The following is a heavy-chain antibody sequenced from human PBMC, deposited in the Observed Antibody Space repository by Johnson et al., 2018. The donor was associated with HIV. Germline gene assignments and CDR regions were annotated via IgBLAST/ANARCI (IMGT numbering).Heavy chain of an antibody. CDR1: GFTVSNTF. D-gene: IGHD5-18*01. CDR2: IYNGDSI. CDR3: ARAYTYGAFDI. V-gene: IGHV3-66*01. J-gene: IGHJ3*02. Sequence: VQLVESGGGLVKPGGSLRLSCAASGFTVSNTFMDWVRQAPGKGLEWVSVIYNGDSIYYADSVKGRFSISRDNSKNTLYLQMNSLRVDDTAIYYCARAYTYGAFDIWGQGTMVTVSS.